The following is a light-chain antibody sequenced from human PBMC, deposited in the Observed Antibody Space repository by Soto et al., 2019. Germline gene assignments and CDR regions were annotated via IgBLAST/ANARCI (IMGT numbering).Light chain of an antibody. V-gene: IGKV1-5*03. Sequence: DIQMTQSPSTLSASVGDRVTITCRASQSISSWLAWYQQKPGRAPKFLMYKASSLESGVPSRFSGSGSGTEFTLTISSLQPDDFATYYCQQYNSFSWTFGQGTKVEIK. J-gene: IGKJ1*01. CDR2: KAS. CDR1: QSISSW. CDR3: QQYNSFSWT.